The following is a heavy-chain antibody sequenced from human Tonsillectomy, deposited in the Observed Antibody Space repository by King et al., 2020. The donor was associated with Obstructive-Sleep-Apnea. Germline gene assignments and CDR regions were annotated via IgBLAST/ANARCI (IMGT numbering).Heavy chain of an antibody. J-gene: IGHJ4*02. Sequence: VQLVESGGGVVQPGRSLRLSCAASGFTFSSYDMHWVRQAPGKGLEWVAVISYDGSNKYYADSVKGRFTISRDNSKNTLYLQMNSLRAEDTAVYYCARDLYSSGYLPAYWGQGTLVTVSS. CDR1: GFTFSSYD. V-gene: IGHV3-30*04. D-gene: IGHD3-22*01. CDR2: ISYDGSNK. CDR3: ARDLYSSGYLPAY.